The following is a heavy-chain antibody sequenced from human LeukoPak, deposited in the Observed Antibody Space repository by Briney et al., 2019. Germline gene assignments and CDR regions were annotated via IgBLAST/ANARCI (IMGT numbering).Heavy chain of an antibody. CDR2: IWYDGSNK. CDR1: GFTFSSYG. Sequence: GRSLRLSCAASGFTFSSYGMHWVRQAPGKGLEWVAVIWYDGSNKYYADSVKGRFTISRDNSKNTLYLQMSSLRAEDTAVYYCVTSDYYGSGSYCWGQGTLVTVSS. CDR3: VTSDYYGSGSYC. V-gene: IGHV3-33*01. J-gene: IGHJ4*02. D-gene: IGHD3-10*01.